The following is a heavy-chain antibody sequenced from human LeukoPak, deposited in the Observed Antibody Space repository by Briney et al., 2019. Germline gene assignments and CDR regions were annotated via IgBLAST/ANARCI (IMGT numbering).Heavy chain of an antibody. D-gene: IGHD4-17*01. V-gene: IGHV3-23*01. J-gene: IGHJ3*02. CDR2: KLGSGDRT. CDR3: AKDPNGDYIRAFDM. CDR1: GITLCSYA. Sequence: PVGALRVSRAAPGITLCSYAMTWVRQAPGKGLEWVSSKLGSGDRTMYADSVKGRFTISRDNFKNTLYLQMNSLRAEDTAVYHCAKDPNGDYIRAFDMWGQGTMVTVS.